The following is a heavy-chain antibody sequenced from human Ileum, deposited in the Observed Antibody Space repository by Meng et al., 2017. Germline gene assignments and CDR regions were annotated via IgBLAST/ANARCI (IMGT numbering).Heavy chain of an antibody. D-gene: IGHD2-8*01. J-gene: IGHJ4*02. CDR2: IYSNGNT. Sequence: QVQLQESGPRLVKPSQTLSITCTVSGGSIRSGDYYWSWVRQSPGKGPEWIGYIYSNGNTYSNPSLRGRLMISIDTSKNQFSLKLSSVTAADTAVYYCARAPKYCTNAVCSRPLDSWGQGTLVTVSS. V-gene: IGHV4-30-4*01. CDR3: ARAPKYCTNAVCSRPLDS. CDR1: GGSIRSGDYY.